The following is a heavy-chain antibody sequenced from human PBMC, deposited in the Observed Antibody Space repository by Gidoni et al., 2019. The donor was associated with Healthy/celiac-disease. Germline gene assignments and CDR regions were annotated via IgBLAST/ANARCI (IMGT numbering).Heavy chain of an antibody. Sequence: HVLLVESGGAVVQPGRSLRLSCAASGFLFGSYGMPWVRQAPGKGLVWVEVISYDGSNKYYADSVKGRFTIYRDNSQNTLYLKMNSLRAEDTAVYYCAKSPLGMFGAIGGYWGQGTLVTVSS. J-gene: IGHJ4*02. CDR2: ISYDGSNK. CDR3: AKSPLGMFGAIGGY. V-gene: IGHV3-30*18. D-gene: IGHD3-16*01. CDR1: GFLFGSYG.